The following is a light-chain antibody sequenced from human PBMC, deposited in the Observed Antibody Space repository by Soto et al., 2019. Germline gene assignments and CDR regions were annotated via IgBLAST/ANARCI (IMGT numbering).Light chain of an antibody. CDR3: QQYNNWPPA. Sequence: ETVLTQSPATLSLSPGERATLSCRASQSVSSYLAWYQQKPGQAPRLLIYGFSSTRATGIPARFSASGSGAEFTLTISSLQSEDFALYYCQQYNNWPPAFGQGTKVDIK. V-gene: IGKV3-15*01. CDR2: GFSS. J-gene: IGKJ1*01. CDR1: QSVSSY.